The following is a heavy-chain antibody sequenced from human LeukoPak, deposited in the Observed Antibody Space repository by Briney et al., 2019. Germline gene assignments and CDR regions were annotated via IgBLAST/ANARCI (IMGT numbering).Heavy chain of an antibody. V-gene: IGHV3-7*01. CDR3: GSGGRGWELLNNNYFDP. J-gene: IGHJ5*02. D-gene: IGHD1-26*01. CDR1: GFTFSSYW. CDR2: IKQDGSEK. Sequence: GGSLRLSCAASGFTFSSYWMSWVRQAPGKGLEWVVNIKQDGSEKYYVDSVKGRFTISRDNAKNSLYLQMNSLRVEDTAVYYCGSGGRGWELLNNNYFDPWGQGTLVTVSS.